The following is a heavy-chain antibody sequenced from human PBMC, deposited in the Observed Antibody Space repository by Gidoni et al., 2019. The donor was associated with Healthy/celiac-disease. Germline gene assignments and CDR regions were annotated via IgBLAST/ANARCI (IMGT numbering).Heavy chain of an antibody. V-gene: IGHV3-21*01. CDR3: ARDLAVVVPAAIQGAFDY. D-gene: IGHD2-2*02. CDR2: ISSSSSYI. Sequence: EVQLVESGGGLVKPGGSLTLSCAASGFTFSSYSMNWVRQAPGKGLEWVSSISSSSSYIYYADSVKGRFTISRDNAKNSLYLQMNSLRAEDTAVYYCARDLAVVVPAAIQGAFDYWGQGTLVTVSS. CDR1: GFTFSSYS. J-gene: IGHJ4*02.